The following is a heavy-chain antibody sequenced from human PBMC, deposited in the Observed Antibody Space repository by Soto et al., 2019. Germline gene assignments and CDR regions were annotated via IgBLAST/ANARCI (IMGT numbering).Heavy chain of an antibody. J-gene: IGHJ6*02. CDR3: AKFYYGDYSYYYYGMDV. D-gene: IGHD4-17*01. Sequence: EVQVLESGGGLVQPGGSLRLSCAASEFTFSSYAMSWVRQAPGKGLEWVSAISGSGDSTRYADSVQGRFTISRDTSKHTLYLQMNSLRAEDTAVYYCAKFYYGDYSYYYYGMDVWGQGTTVTVSS. CDR2: ISGSGDST. V-gene: IGHV3-23*01. CDR1: EFTFSSYA.